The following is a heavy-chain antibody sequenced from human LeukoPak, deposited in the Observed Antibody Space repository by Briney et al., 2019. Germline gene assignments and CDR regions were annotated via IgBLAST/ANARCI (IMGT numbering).Heavy chain of an antibody. CDR1: GFTISSYG. D-gene: IGHD6-19*01. V-gene: IGHV3-30*02. J-gene: IGHJ4*02. Sequence: GGSLRLSCAASGFTISSYGMHWVRQAPGKGLEGVAFIHSDGINKYYPDSVKGRFTISRDNSKNTLYLQMNNLRAEDTAVYYCAHSSLSTWGQGALVTVSS. CDR3: AHSSLST. CDR2: IHSDGINK.